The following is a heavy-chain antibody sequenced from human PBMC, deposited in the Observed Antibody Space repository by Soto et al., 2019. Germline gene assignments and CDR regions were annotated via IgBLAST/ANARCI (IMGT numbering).Heavy chain of an antibody. CDR2: ISYDGSNK. D-gene: IGHD2-15*01. Sequence: PGGSLRLSCSASGFTFGSYGMHWVRQAPGKGLEWVAVISYDGSNKYYADSVKGRFTISRDNSKNTLYLQMNSLRAEDTAVYYCAKSAVAARPTFDYWGHGTLVTVSS. CDR3: AKSAVAARPTFDY. CDR1: GFTFGSYG. J-gene: IGHJ4*01. V-gene: IGHV3-30*18.